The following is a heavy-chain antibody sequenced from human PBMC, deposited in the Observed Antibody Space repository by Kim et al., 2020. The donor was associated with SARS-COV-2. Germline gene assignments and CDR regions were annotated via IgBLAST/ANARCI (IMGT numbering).Heavy chain of an antibody. D-gene: IGHD6-19*01. CDR2: IKQDGSEK. CDR1: GFTFSSYW. V-gene: IGHV3-7*01. J-gene: IGHJ4*02. Sequence: GGSLRLSCAASGFTFSSYWMSWVRQAPGKGLEWVANIKQDGSEKYYVDSVKGRFTISRDNAKNSLYLQMNSLRAEDTAVYYCARVGSGWYPPFDYWGQGTLVTVSS. CDR3: ARVGSGWYPPFDY.